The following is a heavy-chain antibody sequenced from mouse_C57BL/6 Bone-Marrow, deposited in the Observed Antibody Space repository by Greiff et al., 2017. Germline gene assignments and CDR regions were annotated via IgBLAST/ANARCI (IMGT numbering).Heavy chain of an antibody. Sequence: QVQLQQPGAELVKPGASVKLSCKASGYTFTSYWMHWVKQRPGQGLEWIGMIHPNSGSTNYNEKFKSKATLTVDKSSSTAYMQLSSLTSEDSAVYCCARGANGDSSLAYWGQGTLVTVSA. CDR3: ARGANGDSSLAY. V-gene: IGHV1-64*01. D-gene: IGHD2-12*01. CDR1: GYTFTSYW. J-gene: IGHJ3*01. CDR2: IHPNSGST.